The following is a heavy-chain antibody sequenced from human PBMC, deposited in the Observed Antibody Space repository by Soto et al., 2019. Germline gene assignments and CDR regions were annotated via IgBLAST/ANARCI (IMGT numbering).Heavy chain of an antibody. V-gene: IGHV4-59*01. CDR3: ARSSLAAAAWFDP. Sequence: QVQLQESGPGLVKPSETLSLTCTVSGGSISSYYWSWIRQPPGKGLEWIGYIYYSGSTNYNPSLNSRVTISVDTSQNQCSLRLRSVTAADTAVYYCARSSLAAAAWFDPWGQGTLVTVSS. J-gene: IGHJ5*02. CDR2: IYYSGST. CDR1: GGSISSYY. D-gene: IGHD6-13*01.